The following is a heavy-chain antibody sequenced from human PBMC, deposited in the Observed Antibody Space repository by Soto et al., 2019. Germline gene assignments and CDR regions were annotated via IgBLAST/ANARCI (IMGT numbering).Heavy chain of an antibody. V-gene: IGHV5-51*01. CDR1: GYSFTSYW. J-gene: IGHJ6*02. D-gene: IGHD2-2*01. Sequence: GESLKISCKGSGYSFTSYWIGWVRQMPGKGLEWMGIIYPGDSDTRYSPSFQGQVTISADKSISTAYLQWSSLKASDTAMYYCARHRYCSSTSCYEPGYYYYYGMDVWGQGTTVTVSS. CDR3: ARHRYCSSTSCYEPGYYYYYGMDV. CDR2: IYPGDSDT.